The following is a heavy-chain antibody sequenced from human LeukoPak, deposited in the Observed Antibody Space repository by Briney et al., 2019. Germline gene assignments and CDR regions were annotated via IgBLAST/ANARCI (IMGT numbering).Heavy chain of an antibody. J-gene: IGHJ3*02. CDR1: GGSFSGYY. Sequence: PSETLSLTCAVYGGSFSGYYWSWIRQPPGKGLEWIGEINHSGSTNYNPSLKSRVTISVDTSKNQFSLKLSSVTAADTAVYYCAGDYGVKIRAFDIWGQGTMVTVSS. CDR3: AGDYGVKIRAFDI. V-gene: IGHV4-34*01. D-gene: IGHD4-17*01. CDR2: INHSGST.